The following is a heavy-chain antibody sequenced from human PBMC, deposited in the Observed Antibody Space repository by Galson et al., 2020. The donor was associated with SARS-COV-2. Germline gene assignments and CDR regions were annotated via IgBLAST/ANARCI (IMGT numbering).Heavy chain of an antibody. CDR1: GGSISRGAYY. Sequence: ASETLSLTCTVSGGSISRGAYYWTWIRQPPGKGLEWIGQIYFSGFADYRPSLRSRVKMSLDTSTNQFSLQLRSVTAADTAVYYCARQDYYNSASFDLWGQGAPVTVSS. J-gene: IGHJ4*02. CDR2: IYFSGFA. D-gene: IGHD3-10*01. CDR3: ARQDYYNSASFDL. V-gene: IGHV4-30-4*01.